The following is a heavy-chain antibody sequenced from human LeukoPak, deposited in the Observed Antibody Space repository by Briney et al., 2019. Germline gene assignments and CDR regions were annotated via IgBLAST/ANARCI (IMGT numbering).Heavy chain of an antibody. Sequence: SETLSLTCTVSGGSISSYYWSWIRQPPGKGLEWIGYIYYSVTTNYNPSLKSRVTTSLDTSKNQFSLKLSPVTAADTAVYYCARGVYIAAAQYGYWGQGTLVTVSS. V-gene: IGHV4-59*01. CDR1: GGSISSYY. D-gene: IGHD6-13*01. J-gene: IGHJ4*02. CDR2: IYYSVTT. CDR3: ARGVYIAAAQYGY.